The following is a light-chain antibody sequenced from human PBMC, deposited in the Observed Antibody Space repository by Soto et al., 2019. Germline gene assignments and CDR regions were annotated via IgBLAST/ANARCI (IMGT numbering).Light chain of an antibody. CDR3: CSYAGNYPK. CDR2: DVN. Sequence: QSALTQPASVSGSPGQSITISCTGTSSDVGGYNFVSWYQRYPAKAPKLMIYDVNKRPSGVPDRFSGSKSGYTASLTISGLQAEDEADYYCCSYAGNYPKFGGGTKLTVL. V-gene: IGLV2-11*01. CDR1: SSDVGGYNF. J-gene: IGLJ3*02.